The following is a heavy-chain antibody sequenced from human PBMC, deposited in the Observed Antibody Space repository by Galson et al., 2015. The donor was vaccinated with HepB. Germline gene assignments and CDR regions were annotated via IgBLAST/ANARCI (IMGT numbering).Heavy chain of an antibody. D-gene: IGHD3-22*01. V-gene: IGHV3-30-3*01. CDR1: GFSFSSYA. Sequence: SLRLSCAASGFSFSSYAMYWVRQAPGKGLEWVAFISYDGTNKYYADSVKGRFTISRDNSKNTLWLQMNSLRAEDTAVYYCARGRHYYDTRGQIGGDWFDPWGQGTLVTVSS. J-gene: IGHJ5*02. CDR3: ARGRHYYDTRGQIGGDWFDP. CDR2: ISYDGTNK.